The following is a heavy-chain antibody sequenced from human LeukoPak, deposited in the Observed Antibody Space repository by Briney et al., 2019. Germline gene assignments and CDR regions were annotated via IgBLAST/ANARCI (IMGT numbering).Heavy chain of an antibody. D-gene: IGHD3-10*01. Sequence: SETLSLTCAVYGGFFSGYYWSWIRQPPGKGLEWIGYIYYSGSTNYNPSLKSRVTISVDTSKNQFSLKLSSVTAADTAVYYCAAGDWFDPWGQGTLVTVSS. CDR2: IYYSGST. V-gene: IGHV4-59*01. J-gene: IGHJ5*02. CDR3: AAGDWFDP. CDR1: GGFFSGYY.